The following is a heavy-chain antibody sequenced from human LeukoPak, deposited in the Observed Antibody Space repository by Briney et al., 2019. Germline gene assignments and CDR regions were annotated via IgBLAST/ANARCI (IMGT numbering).Heavy chain of an antibody. Sequence: GGSLRLSCAASGFTFSNHWMHWVRPAPGKGRMWGSRTNRDRISKAYAVYVKGRITSARANAKNTLYLQVNSPRAKDTAVYACARGGRDTAMAHDYWGQGTLVTVSS. CDR2: TNRDRISK. J-gene: IGHJ4*02. CDR3: ARGGRDTAMAHDY. V-gene: IGHV3-74*03. CDR1: GFTFSNHW. D-gene: IGHD5-18*01.